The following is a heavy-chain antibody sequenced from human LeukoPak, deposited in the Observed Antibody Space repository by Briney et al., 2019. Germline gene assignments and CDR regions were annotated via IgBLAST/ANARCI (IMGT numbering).Heavy chain of an antibody. CDR3: AKDSLYYYYMDV. J-gene: IGHJ6*03. Sequence: GGSLRLSCAASGFTFISYAIHWVRQAPGKGLEWVAVISFHGTDSFYADSVKGRFTISRDNSKNTLYLQMNSLRAEDTAVYYCAKDSLYYYYMDVWGKGTTVTISS. CDR2: ISFHGTDS. V-gene: IGHV3-30*04. CDR1: GFTFISYA.